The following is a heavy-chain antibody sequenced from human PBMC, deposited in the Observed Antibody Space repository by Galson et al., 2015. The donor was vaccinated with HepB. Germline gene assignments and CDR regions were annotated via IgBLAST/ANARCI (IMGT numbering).Heavy chain of an antibody. J-gene: IGHJ6*02. V-gene: IGHV3-48*03. Sequence: SLRLSCAASGFTLSSYEVHWVRQAPGKGLEWVSYISSSGRTIYYADSVKGRFTISRDNAKNSLFLQMNSLRVEDTAVYYCARDYAMDVWGQGTTVTVSS. CDR1: GFTLSSYE. CDR2: ISSSGRTI. CDR3: ARDYAMDV.